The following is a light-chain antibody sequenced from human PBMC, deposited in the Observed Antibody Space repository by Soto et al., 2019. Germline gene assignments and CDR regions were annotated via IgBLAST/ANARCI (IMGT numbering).Light chain of an antibody. Sequence: EIVLTQSPATLCLSPCEIATLSCRASQSVSRNLAWYQQKPGQAPRLLIYGASNRATGIPDRFSGSGSGTDFTLTITRLEPEDFAMYYCQRYDSLRTFGQGTKVDIK. V-gene: IGKV3-20*01. CDR2: GAS. CDR3: QRYDSLRT. CDR1: QSVSRN. J-gene: IGKJ1*01.